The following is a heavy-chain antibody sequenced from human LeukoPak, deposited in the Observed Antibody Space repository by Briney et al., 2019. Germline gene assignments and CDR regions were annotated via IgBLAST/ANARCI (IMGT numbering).Heavy chain of an antibody. CDR2: TYHGGST. J-gene: IGHJ6*03. D-gene: IGHD5-18*01. Sequence: SETLSLTCTVSGYSINSGYYWGWIRQPPGKGLEWIGITYHGGSTYYNPSLKSRVTISVDTSKNQFSLKLSSVTAADTAVYYCARTEESGYSYGYFGYYYYMDVWGKGTTVTVSS. CDR1: GYSINSGYY. CDR3: ARTEESGYSYGYFGYYYYMDV. V-gene: IGHV4-38-2*02.